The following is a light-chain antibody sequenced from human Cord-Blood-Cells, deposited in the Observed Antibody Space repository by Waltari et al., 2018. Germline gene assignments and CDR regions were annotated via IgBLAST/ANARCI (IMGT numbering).Light chain of an antibody. CDR1: QSISSW. CDR3: XQYNXXXYT. CDR2: KAS. V-gene: IGKV1-5*03. J-gene: IGKJ2*01. Sequence: DIQMXQXPSTLSASVGXXXTITCRAXQSISSWLAWYXQKPGKAPXLXIYKASSXXRGVPSXXSGXXSGTXXTLXXSSLXPDDFATYYXXQYNXXXYTFGXXXKLEI.